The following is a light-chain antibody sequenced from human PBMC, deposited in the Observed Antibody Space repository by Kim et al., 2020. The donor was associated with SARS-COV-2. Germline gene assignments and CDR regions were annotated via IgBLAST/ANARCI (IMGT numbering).Light chain of an antibody. V-gene: IGKV1-9*01. CDR2: AAS. J-gene: IGKJ3*01. Sequence: EAVGHRVTITVRASQGISSYLAWYQQKPGKAPKLLIYAASTLQSGVPSRFSGSGSGTDFTLTSSSLQPEDFATYYCQQANSYPFTFGPGTKVDIK. CDR3: QQANSYPFT. CDR1: QGISSY.